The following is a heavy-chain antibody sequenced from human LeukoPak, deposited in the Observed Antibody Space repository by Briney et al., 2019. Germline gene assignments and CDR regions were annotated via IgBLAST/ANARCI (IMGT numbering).Heavy chain of an antibody. V-gene: IGHV4-4*08. Sequence: PSETLSLTCTLAGGCISTYYWNWIRQTPGKGLEWVGHIANGATDYNPSLKSRAIISVDTSKNQISLRLTSVTAADTAVYHCARDKAHSYGYYFDPWGPGTQVLVSS. CDR3: ARDKAHSYGYYFDP. J-gene: IGHJ4*02. CDR2: IANGAT. D-gene: IGHD3-10*01. CDR1: GGCISTYY.